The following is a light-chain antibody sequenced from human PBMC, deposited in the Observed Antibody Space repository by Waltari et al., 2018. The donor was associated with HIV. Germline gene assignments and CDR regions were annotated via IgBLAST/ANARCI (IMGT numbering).Light chain of an antibody. CDR2: EVS. Sequence: QSALTQPASVSGSPGQSITISCIGTTSDVGGYNYVSWYQQHSGKAPKLMIYEVSNRPSGVSNRFSGSKSGNTASLTISGLQAEDEAYYYCSSYTGTSTHVVFGGGTKLTVL. V-gene: IGLV2-14*01. CDR1: TSDVGGYNY. CDR3: SSYTGTSTHVV. J-gene: IGLJ2*01.